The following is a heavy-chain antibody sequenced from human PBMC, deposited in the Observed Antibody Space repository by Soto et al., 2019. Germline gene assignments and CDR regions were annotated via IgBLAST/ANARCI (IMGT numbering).Heavy chain of an antibody. Sequence: QVQLQQWGAGLLKPSETLSLTCAVYGGSFSGYYWPWIRQPPGKGLEWIGEINHSGDTNYNPSLMSRVTITVDTSKNQFSVNIKSVTAADTAVFYCARGGGVYYYMDVWDKGLTVAVSS. V-gene: IGHV4-34*01. CDR3: ARGGGVYYYMDV. CDR1: GGSFSGYY. CDR2: INHSGDT. J-gene: IGHJ6*03. D-gene: IGHD3-10*01.